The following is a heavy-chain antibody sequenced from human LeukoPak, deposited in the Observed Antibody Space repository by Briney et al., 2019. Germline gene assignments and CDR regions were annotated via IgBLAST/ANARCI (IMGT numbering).Heavy chain of an antibody. D-gene: IGHD3-10*01. CDR1: GGTFSSYA. CDR3: ARADYYGSGSSIRRKFDP. V-gene: IGHV1-69*13. CDR2: IIPIFGTA. Sequence: SVKVSCKASGGTFSSYAISWVRQAPGQGLEWMGGIIPIFGTANYAQKYQGRVTITADESTSTAYMELSSLRSEDTGVYYCARADYYGSGSSIRRKFDPWGQGTLVTVSS. J-gene: IGHJ5*02.